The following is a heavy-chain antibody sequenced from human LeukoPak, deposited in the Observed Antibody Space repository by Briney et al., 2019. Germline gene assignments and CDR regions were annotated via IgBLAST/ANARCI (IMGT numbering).Heavy chain of an antibody. D-gene: IGHD6-19*01. V-gene: IGHV4-59*08. CDR2: LFYSGSN. CDR1: GGSISSYY. J-gene: IGHJ4*02. CDR3: ASHKWLVHFES. Sequence: PSETLSLTCTVSGGSISSYYWSWIRQPPGKGLEWIGYLFYSGSNNYNPSLKSRVTISADTSKNQFSLKLRSLNAADTAVYYCASHKWLVHFESWGQGTQITVSS.